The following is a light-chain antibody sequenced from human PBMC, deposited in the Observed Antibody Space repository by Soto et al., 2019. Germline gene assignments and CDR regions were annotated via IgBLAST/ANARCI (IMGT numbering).Light chain of an antibody. CDR2: DAS. Sequence: EIVLTQSPATLSLSPGERATLSCRASQSVSSFLAWYQQKSGQTPRLLIYDASNRATGIPARFSGSGSGTDFTLTISSLEPEDFAVYDCQHRSNWLGTFGPGTKVDIK. V-gene: IGKV3-11*01. CDR1: QSVSSF. CDR3: QHRSNWLGT. J-gene: IGKJ3*01.